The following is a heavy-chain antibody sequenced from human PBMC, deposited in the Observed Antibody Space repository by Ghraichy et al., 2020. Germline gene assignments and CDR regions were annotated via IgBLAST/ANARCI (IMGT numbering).Heavy chain of an antibody. D-gene: IGHD1-26*01. V-gene: IGHV4-59*08. CDR1: GGSISTYY. CDR3: MGGRAGAPFDY. CDR2: MYYSRSS. Sequence: LSLTCTVSGGSISTYYWTWIRQPPGKGLEWIGNMYYSRSSNYNPSLKSRVTISVDTSKNQISLKMSSVTAADTAVYYCMGGRAGAPFDYWGQGTLVTVSS. J-gene: IGHJ4*02.